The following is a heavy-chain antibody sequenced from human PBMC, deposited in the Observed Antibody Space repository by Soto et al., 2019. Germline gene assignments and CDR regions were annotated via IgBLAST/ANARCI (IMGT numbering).Heavy chain of an antibody. CDR3: ARIAAAGTNFDY. V-gene: IGHV4-30-4*01. J-gene: IGHJ4*02. D-gene: IGHD6-13*01. Sequence: SETLSLTCTVSGGSISSGDYYWSWLRQPPGKGLEWIGYIYYSGSTYYNPSLKSRVTISVDTSKNQFSLKLSSVTAADTAVYYCARIAAAGTNFDYWGQGTLVTVSS. CDR2: IYYSGST. CDR1: GGSISSGDYY.